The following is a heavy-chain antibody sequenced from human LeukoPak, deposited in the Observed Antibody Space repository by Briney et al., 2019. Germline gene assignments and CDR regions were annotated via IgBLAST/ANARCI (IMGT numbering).Heavy chain of an antibody. D-gene: IGHD2-2*01. CDR3: AKGRDCSSTGCYVFAN. Sequence: PGGSLRLSCAASGVTLRNYAMTWIRQAPGKGLQWVSVISGDGESTYYADSVRGRFTISRDNSKNTMYLQMNNLRAEDTAIYYCAKGRDCSSTGCYVFANWGQGTLVTVSS. CDR2: ISGDGEST. V-gene: IGHV3-23*01. J-gene: IGHJ4*02. CDR1: GVTLRNYA.